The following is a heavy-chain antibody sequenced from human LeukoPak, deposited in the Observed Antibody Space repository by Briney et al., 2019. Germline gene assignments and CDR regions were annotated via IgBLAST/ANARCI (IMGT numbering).Heavy chain of an antibody. CDR1: GFTFSSNW. D-gene: IGHD5-18*01. J-gene: IGHJ4*02. V-gene: IGHV3-74*01. CDR3: ARTRNVDTAMVPLDY. CDR2: ISSDGSIT. Sequence: GGSLRLSCAASGFTFSSNWTHWVRQAPGEGLVWVSRISSDGSITNYADSVKGRFTISRDNAKNKLYLQMNSLRVEDTAVYYCARTRNVDTAMVPLDYWGQGTLVTVSS.